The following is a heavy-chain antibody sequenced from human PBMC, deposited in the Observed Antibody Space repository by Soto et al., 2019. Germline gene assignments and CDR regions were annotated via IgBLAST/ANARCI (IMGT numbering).Heavy chain of an antibody. CDR2: ISAYNGNT. CDR1: GYTFTSYG. J-gene: IGHJ4*02. V-gene: IGHV1-18*01. Sequence: QVQLVQSGAEVKKPGASVKVSCKASGYTFTSYGIIWVRQAPGQGLEWMGWISAYNGNTKYAQKLQGRVTTTTDTSTSTAYRELRSLRSDDTAVYYCARDLGGSYYAPVDYWGQGTLVTVSS. CDR3: ARDLGGSYYAPVDY. D-gene: IGHD1-26*01.